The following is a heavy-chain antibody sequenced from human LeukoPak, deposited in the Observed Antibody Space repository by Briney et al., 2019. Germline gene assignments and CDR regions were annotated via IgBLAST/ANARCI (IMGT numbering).Heavy chain of an antibody. CDR1: GFTVSSNY. J-gene: IGHJ1*01. CDR2: IYSGGST. CDR3: ASVNGDGAEYFQH. V-gene: IGHV3-53*01. D-gene: IGHD2-21*01. Sequence: PGGSLRLSCAASGFTVSSNYMSWVRQAPGKGLEWVSVIYSGGSTYYADSVKGRFTTPRDISKNTLCLQMNSLRAEDTAVYYCASVNGDGAEYFQHWGQGTLVTVSS.